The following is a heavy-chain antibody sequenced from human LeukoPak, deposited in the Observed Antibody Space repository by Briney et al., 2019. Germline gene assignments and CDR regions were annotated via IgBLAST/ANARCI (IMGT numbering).Heavy chain of an antibody. CDR3: AILDCSSTSCQSAEYFQH. D-gene: IGHD2-2*01. V-gene: IGHV4-34*01. CDR1: GGSFSGYY. CDR2: INHSGST. Sequence: ASETLSLTCAVYGGSFSGYYWSWIRQPPGKGLEWIGEINHSGSTNYNPSLKSRVTISVDTSKNQFSLKLSSVTAADTAVYYCAILDCSSTSCQSAEYFQHWGQGTLVTVSS. J-gene: IGHJ1*01.